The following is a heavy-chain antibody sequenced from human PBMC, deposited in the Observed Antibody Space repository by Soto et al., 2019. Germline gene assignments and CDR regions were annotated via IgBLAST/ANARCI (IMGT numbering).Heavy chain of an antibody. V-gene: IGHV1-8*01. CDR3: ARGTPDFWSGYYLSYFDY. J-gene: IGHJ4*02. CDR1: GYTFTSYD. Sequence: GASVKVSCKASGYTFTSYDINWVRQATGQGLEWMGWMNPNSGNTGYAQKFQGRVTMTRNTSISTAYMELSSLRSEDTAVYYCARGTPDFWSGYYLSYFDYWGQGTLVTVSS. CDR2: MNPNSGNT. D-gene: IGHD3-3*01.